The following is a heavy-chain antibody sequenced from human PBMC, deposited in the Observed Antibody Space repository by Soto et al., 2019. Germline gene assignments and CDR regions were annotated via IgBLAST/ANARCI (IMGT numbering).Heavy chain of an antibody. CDR3: ARDWGRCNYFDY. Sequence: SETLSLTCTVSGGSDNTFYWSWIRQPPGKGMEWVGHVYYTGSTDYNPSLKSRVTISVDTTKNQVSLKLNSVTTADTAVYFCARDWGRCNYFDYWGQGTLVTVSS. V-gene: IGHV4-59*02. J-gene: IGHJ4*02. CDR2: VYYTGST. D-gene: IGHD2-8*01. CDR1: GGSDNTFY.